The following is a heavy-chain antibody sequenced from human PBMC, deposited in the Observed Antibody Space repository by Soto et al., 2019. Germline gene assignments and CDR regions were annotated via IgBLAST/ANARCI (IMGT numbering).Heavy chain of an antibody. CDR1: GFTFSSYA. Sequence: PGGSLRLSCAASGFTFSSYAMSWVRQAPGKGLEWVSAISGSGGSTYYADSVKGRFTISRDNSKNTLYLQMNSLRAEDTAVYYCAKASPPLAVAGQAPPGYWGQGTLVTVSS. CDR3: AKASPPLAVAGQAPPGY. CDR2: ISGSGGST. V-gene: IGHV3-23*01. J-gene: IGHJ4*02. D-gene: IGHD6-19*01.